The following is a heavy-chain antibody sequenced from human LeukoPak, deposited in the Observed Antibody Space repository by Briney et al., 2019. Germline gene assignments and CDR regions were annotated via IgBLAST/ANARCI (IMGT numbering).Heavy chain of an antibody. V-gene: IGHV1-8*03. Sequence: ASVKVSCKTSGHTFTNFDINWVRQASGHGLEWMGWMNPNSGNTGYAQKFQGRVTITRNTSISTAYMELSSLRSEDTAVYYCARAPSWNYNRYYYYYVDAWGRGTTVTVSS. J-gene: IGHJ6*03. D-gene: IGHD1-7*01. CDR1: GHTFTNFD. CDR2: MNPNSGNT. CDR3: ARAPSWNYNRYYYYYVDA.